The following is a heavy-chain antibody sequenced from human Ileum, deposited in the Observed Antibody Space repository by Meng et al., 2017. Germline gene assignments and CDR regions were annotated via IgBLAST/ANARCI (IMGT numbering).Heavy chain of an antibody. V-gene: IGHV4-39*07. CDR2: MSYSGST. D-gene: IGHD6-19*01. Sequence: QLRLQQAGPGRVKPSEPLSLTCTVSGGSISNTNYYWAWIRQPPGKGLEWIGRMSYSGSTYFNPSLKSRVAISVDTSNNQVSLKLSFVTAADTAVYYCARGGAVAGVWWYFDLWGRGTLVTVSS. J-gene: IGHJ2*01. CDR3: ARGGAVAGVWWYFDL. CDR1: GGSISNTNYY.